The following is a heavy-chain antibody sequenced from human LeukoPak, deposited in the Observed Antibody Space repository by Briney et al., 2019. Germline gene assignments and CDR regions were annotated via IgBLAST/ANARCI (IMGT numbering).Heavy chain of an antibody. CDR2: ISSNSTYI. V-gene: IGHV3-21*01. D-gene: IGHD3-10*01. CDR3: ARLWFGESPDYYYYYMDV. CDR1: RFTFSSYS. J-gene: IGHJ6*03. Sequence: GGPLRLSCAASRFTFSSYSMNWVRQDPGKGLEWVPSISSNSTYIFYADSVKGRFTISRDNAKNLLYLKMNSLRAEDTAVYYCARLWFGESPDYYYYYMDVWGKGTTVTISS.